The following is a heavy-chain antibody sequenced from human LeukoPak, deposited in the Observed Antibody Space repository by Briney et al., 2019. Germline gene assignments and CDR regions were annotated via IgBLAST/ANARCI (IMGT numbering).Heavy chain of an antibody. V-gene: IGHV7-4-1*02. D-gene: IGHD4-17*01. Sequence: ASVNVSFKASGYRFTDYAMNWVRQAPGQGLEWMGWINTNAGNPTYAQGFTGRFVFSLDTSVSTAYLQISSLKAEDTAVYYCARVQDYDDAFDIWGEGTMVTVSS. CDR3: ARVQDYDDAFDI. J-gene: IGHJ3*02. CDR2: INTNAGNP. CDR1: GYRFTDYA.